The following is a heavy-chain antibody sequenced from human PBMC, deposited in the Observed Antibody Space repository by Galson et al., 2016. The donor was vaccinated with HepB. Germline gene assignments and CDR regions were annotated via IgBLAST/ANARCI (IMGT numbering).Heavy chain of an antibody. V-gene: IGHV4-31*03. CDR2: IYYSGNT. D-gene: IGHD4-11*01. CDR3: ARERTPLTTVDY. CDR1: GGSISSGDYF. Sequence: TLSLTCTVSGGSISSGDYFWTWIRQHPGKGLEWIGYIYYSGNTYYNPSLKSRVMISMDTSKNQFSLNLTSVTAADTAVYYCARERTPLTTVDYWGQGTLVTVSS. J-gene: IGHJ4*02.